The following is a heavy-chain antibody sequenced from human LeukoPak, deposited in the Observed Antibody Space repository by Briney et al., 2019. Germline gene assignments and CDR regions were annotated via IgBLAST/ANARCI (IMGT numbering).Heavy chain of an antibody. CDR3: ARMGPTSLDF. J-gene: IGHJ4*02. CDR2: ISSSGDTI. CDR1: GFTFSLYE. D-gene: IGHD1-26*01. V-gene: IGHV3-48*03. Sequence: GGSLRLSYAASGFTFSLYEINWVRQAPGKGLEWVSYISSSGDTIYYAYSVKGRFTISRDNAKSSLSLQMNSLRVEDTAVYYCARMGPTSLDFWGQGTLVTVPS.